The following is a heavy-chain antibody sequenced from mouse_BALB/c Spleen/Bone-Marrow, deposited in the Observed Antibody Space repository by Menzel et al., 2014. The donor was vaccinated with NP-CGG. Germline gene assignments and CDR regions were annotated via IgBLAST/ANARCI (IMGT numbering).Heavy chain of an antibody. Sequence: LQESGAELARPGASVKTSCQASGYTFTRYTMHWEKQRPGQGLEWIGYINPSSAYTNYNQKFKDKATLTADKSSSTAYMQLSSLTSEDSAVYYCTIRYYAMDYWGQGTSVTVSS. V-gene: IGHV1-4*01. J-gene: IGHJ4*01. CDR2: INPSSAYT. CDR3: TIRYYAMDY. D-gene: IGHD1-1*01. CDR1: GYTFTRYT.